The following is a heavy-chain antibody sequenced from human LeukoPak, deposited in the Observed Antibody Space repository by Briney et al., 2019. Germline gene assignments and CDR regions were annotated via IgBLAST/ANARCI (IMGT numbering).Heavy chain of an antibody. CDR2: ISSNGGGT. D-gene: IGHD3-10*01. Sequence: GGSLRLSCAASGFTFSSYAMRWVRQAPGKGLEYVSAISSNGGGTYYANSVKGRFTISRDNSKNTLYLQMGSLRAEDMAVYYCASGGFLSYFDYWGQGTLVTVSS. CDR3: ASGGFLSYFDY. V-gene: IGHV3-64*01. J-gene: IGHJ4*02. CDR1: GFTFSSYA.